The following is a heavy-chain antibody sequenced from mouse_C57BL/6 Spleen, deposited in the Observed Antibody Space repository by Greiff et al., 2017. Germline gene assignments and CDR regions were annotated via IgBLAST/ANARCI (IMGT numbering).Heavy chain of an antibody. J-gene: IGHJ2*01. CDR3: ARDRTYFDY. V-gene: IGHV7-3*01. CDR1: GFTFTDYY. CDR2: IRNKANGYTT. Sequence: EVKLQESGGGLVQPGGSLSLSCAASGFTFTDYYMSWVRQPPGKALEWLGFIRNKANGYTTEYSASVKGRFTISRDNSQSILYLQMKALRAEDSATYYCARDRTYFDYWGQGTTLTVSA.